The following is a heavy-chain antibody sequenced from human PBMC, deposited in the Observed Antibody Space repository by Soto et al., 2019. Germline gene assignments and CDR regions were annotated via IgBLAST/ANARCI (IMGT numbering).Heavy chain of an antibody. CDR2: ISAYNTNP. CDR3: AGDTPPTDY. V-gene: IGHV1-18*01. Sequence: QVQLVQSGAEVKKPGASVKVSCKTSGYTFTSYHISWVRQAPGQGLEWMGWISAYNTNPNYAQKFQGRVTMTTDTVTSAAYMEPRSLRSDDTAVDYCAGDTPPTDYWGQGTLVTVSS. CDR1: GYTFTSYH. J-gene: IGHJ4*02.